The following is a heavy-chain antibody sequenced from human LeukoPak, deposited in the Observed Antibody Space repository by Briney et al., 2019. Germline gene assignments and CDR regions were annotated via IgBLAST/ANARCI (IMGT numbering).Heavy chain of an antibody. Sequence: SETLSLTCGVYGGSFSGYYWSWIRQPPGKGLEWIGEVNHSGSTNYNPSLKSRVTVSVDTSKNQLSLKLTSVTAADTAVYYCAGSGYLMYYMAVWGKGTTVTVSS. CDR2: VNHSGST. CDR3: AGSGYLMYYMAV. J-gene: IGHJ6*03. V-gene: IGHV4-34*01. CDR1: GGSFSGYY. D-gene: IGHD3-22*01.